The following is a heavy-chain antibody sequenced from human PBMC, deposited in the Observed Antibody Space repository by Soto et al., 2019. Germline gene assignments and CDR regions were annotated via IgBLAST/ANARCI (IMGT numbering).Heavy chain of an antibody. CDR1: GYSFTGYF. V-gene: IGHV1-2*02. CDR2: INSNTGGT. CDR3: AREGVINGTHQFDC. J-gene: IGHJ4*02. D-gene: IGHD1-7*01. Sequence: ASVKVSCKASGYSFTGYFLHWVRQAPGQGLEWMGWINSNTGGTNYAQRFQGRVTMTRDTSISTAYMEVSRLRSDDTAVYYCAREGVINGTHQFDCWGQGTLVTVSS.